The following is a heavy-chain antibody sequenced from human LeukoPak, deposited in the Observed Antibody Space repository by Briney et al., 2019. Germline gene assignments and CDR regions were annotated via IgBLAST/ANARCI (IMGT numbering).Heavy chain of an antibody. CDR2: IRHDGSSK. D-gene: IGHD6-13*01. V-gene: IGHV3-30*02. Sequence: QPGESLRLSCAASGFTFSNYGMHWVRQAPGKGLEWVAFIRHDGSSKYYADSVKGRFTISRDNSKNTLYLQMNSLRVEDTAVYYCAKDRDYSSSWPRYYFDYWGQGTLVTVSS. CDR3: AKDRDYSSSWPRYYFDY. CDR1: GFTFSNYG. J-gene: IGHJ4*02.